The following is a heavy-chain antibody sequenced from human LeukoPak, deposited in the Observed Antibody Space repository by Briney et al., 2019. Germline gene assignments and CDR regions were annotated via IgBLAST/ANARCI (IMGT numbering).Heavy chain of an antibody. Sequence: GGALRLSCAASGFTFRSYSMNWGRQGPGKGLEWVSSISSSSSYIYYADSVKGRFTISRDNAKNSLYLQMNSLRAEDTAVYYCARNPRDGYNTYHWGQGTLVTVSS. CDR3: ARNPRDGYNTYH. CDR1: GFTFRSYS. J-gene: IGHJ4*02. V-gene: IGHV3-21*01. CDR2: ISSSSSYI. D-gene: IGHD5-24*01.